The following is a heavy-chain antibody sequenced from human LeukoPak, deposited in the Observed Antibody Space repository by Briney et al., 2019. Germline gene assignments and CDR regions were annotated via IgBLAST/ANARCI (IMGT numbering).Heavy chain of an antibody. Sequence: SVKVSCKASGGTLSSYAISWVRQAPGQGLEWRGGIIPIFGTANYAQKFQGRVTITTDESTSTAYMELSSLRSEDTAVYYCARTIVGAPPGYYYYGMDVWGQGTTVTVSS. V-gene: IGHV1-69*05. J-gene: IGHJ6*02. CDR3: ARTIVGAPPGYYYYGMDV. CDR2: IIPIFGTA. CDR1: GGTLSSYA. D-gene: IGHD1-26*01.